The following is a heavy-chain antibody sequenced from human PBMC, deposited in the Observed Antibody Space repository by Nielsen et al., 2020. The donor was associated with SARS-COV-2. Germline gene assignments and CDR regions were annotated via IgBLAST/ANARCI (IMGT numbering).Heavy chain of an antibody. CDR1: GFTFRNHE. CDR3: AKISGSQRHYFDF. V-gene: IGHV3-23*01. CDR2: IGTTGDKT. Sequence: GGSLRLSCAASGFTFRNHEMNWVRQAPGKGLEWVSSIGTTGDKTFYADSVKGRFTISRDNSKNTLYLQLNSLRAEDTAVFYCAKISGSQRHYFDFWGQGALVTVSS. D-gene: IGHD1-26*01. J-gene: IGHJ4*02.